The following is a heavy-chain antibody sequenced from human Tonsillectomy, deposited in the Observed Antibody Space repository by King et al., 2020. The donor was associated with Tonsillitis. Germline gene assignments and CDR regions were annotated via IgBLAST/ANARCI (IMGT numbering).Heavy chain of an antibody. CDR1: GFTFSSYA. CDR3: AKHALRDGYNWHYFDY. CDR2: ISGSGGST. V-gene: IGHV3-23*04. Sequence: VQLVESGGGLVHPGGSLRLSCAASGFTFSSYAMSWVRQAPGKGLEWVSAISGSGGSTYYADSVKGRFTISRDNSKNTLYLQMNSLRAEDTAVYYCAKHALRDGYNWHYFDYWGQGTLVTVSS. J-gene: IGHJ4*02. D-gene: IGHD5-24*01.